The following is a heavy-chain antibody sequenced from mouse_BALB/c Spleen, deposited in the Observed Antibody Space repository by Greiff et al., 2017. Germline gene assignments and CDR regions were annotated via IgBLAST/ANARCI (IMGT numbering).Heavy chain of an antibody. Sequence: EVKLMESGGGLVKPGGSLKLSCAASGFTFSSYAMSWVRQTPEKRLEWVASISSGGSTYYPDSVKGRFTISRDNARNILYLQMSSLRSEDTAMYYCASLIPHAMDYWGQGTSVTVSS. CDR3: ASLIPHAMDY. V-gene: IGHV5-6-5*01. CDR1: GFTFSSYA. CDR2: ISSGGST. J-gene: IGHJ4*01.